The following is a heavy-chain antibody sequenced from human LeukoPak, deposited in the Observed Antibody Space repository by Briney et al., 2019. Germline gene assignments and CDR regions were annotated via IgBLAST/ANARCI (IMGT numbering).Heavy chain of an antibody. CDR3: ARETSRDYYYYYTDV. V-gene: IGHV1-69*13. D-gene: IGHD2-2*01. J-gene: IGHJ6*03. CDR1: GGTFSSYA. CDR2: IIPIFGTA. Sequence: GASVKVSCKASGGTFSSYAISWVRQAPGQGLEWMGGIIPIFGTANYAQKFQGRVTITADESTSTAYMELSSLRSEDTAVYYCARETSRDYYYYYTDVWGKGTTVTISS.